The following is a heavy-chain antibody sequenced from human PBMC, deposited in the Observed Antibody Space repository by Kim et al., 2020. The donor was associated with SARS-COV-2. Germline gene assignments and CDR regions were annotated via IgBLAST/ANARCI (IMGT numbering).Heavy chain of an antibody. D-gene: IGHD2-15*01. CDR2: IYYSGST. CDR1: GGSISSYY. CDR3: ARVFPSRCSGGSCYSAYYYYGMDV. Sequence: SETLSLTCTVSGGSISSYYWSWIRQPPGKGLEWIGYIYYSGSTNYNPSLKSRVTISVDTSKNQFSLKLSSVTAADTAVYYCARVFPSRCSGGSCYSAYYYYGMDVWGQGTTVTVSS. J-gene: IGHJ6*02. V-gene: IGHV4-59*13.